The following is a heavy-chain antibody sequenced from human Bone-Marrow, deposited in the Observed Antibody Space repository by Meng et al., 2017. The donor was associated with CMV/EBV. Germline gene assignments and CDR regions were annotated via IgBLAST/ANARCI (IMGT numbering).Heavy chain of an antibody. Sequence: GGSLRLSCAASGFTFSSYGMHWVRQAPGKGLEWVAFIRYDGSNKYYADSVKGRFTISRDNSKNTLYLQMNSLRAEDTAVYYCAKDSEGYDSSGRSPYYFDYWGRGTLVTVSS. CDR2: IRYDGSNK. CDR1: GFTFSSYG. J-gene: IGHJ4*02. D-gene: IGHD3-22*01. V-gene: IGHV3-30*02. CDR3: AKDSEGYDSSGRSPYYFDY.